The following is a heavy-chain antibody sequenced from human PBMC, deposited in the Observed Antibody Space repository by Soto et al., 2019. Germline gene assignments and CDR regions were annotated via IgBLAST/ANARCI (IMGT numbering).Heavy chain of an antibody. V-gene: IGHV3-30*02. D-gene: IGHD3-22*01. CDR1: GFTFSSYG. CDR3: VKGGPSPLGWLLLLDAFDI. CDR2: IWYDGSNK. Sequence: PGGSLRLSCAASGFTFSSYGMHWVRQAPGKGLEWVAVIWYDGSNKYYADSVKGRFTISRDNSKNTLYLQMSSLRAEDTAVYYCVKGGPSPLGWLLLLDAFDIWGQGTMVTVSS. J-gene: IGHJ3*02.